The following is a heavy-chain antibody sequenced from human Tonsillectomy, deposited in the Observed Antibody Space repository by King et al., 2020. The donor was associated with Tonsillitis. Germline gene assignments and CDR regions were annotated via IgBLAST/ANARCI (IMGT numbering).Heavy chain of an antibody. CDR3: AGHISSSSYFYYGMDV. CDR2: INPNTGGT. D-gene: IGHD6-6*01. V-gene: IGHV1-2*02. Sequence: QLMQSGTEVKKPGASVKVSCKASGYTFTDYYIHWVRQAPGQGLEWMGRINPNTGGTNYAQRFQGRVTMTRDTSISTAYMELSRLRSDDTAVYYCAGHISSSSYFYYGMDVWGQGTTVTVSS. CDR1: GYTFTDYY. J-gene: IGHJ6*02.